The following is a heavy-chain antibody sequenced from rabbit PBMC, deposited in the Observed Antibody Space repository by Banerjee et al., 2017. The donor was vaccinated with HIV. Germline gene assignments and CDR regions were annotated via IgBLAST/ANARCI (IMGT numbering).Heavy chain of an antibody. CDR3: ARNGAGSNYAFKL. V-gene: IGHV1S45*01. CDR2: IDAGSNGNT. CDR1: GFSFSSSYW. Sequence: QEQLEESGGDLVKPEGSLTLTCTASGFSFSSSYWICWIRQAPGKGLEWIACIDAGSNGNTYYASWAKGRFTVSKTSSTTVTLQMTSLTAADTATYFCARNGAGSNYAFKLWGPGTLVTVS. D-gene: IGHD8-1*01. J-gene: IGHJ4*01.